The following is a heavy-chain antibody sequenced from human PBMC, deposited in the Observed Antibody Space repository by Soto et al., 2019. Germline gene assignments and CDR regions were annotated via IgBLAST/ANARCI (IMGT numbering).Heavy chain of an antibody. CDR3: ARDLKYYDFWSGYTPLGY. Sequence: ASVKVSCKASGYTFTSYGISWVRQAPGQGLEWMGWISAYNGNTNYAQKLQGRVTMTTDTSTSTAYMELRSLRSDDTAVYYCARDLKYYDFWSGYTPLGYWGQGTLVTVSS. D-gene: IGHD3-3*01. V-gene: IGHV1-18*04. J-gene: IGHJ4*02. CDR2: ISAYNGNT. CDR1: GYTFTSYG.